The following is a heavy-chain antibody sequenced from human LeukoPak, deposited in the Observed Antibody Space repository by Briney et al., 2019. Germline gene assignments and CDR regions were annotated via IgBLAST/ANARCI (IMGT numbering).Heavy chain of an antibody. CDR1: GLTFSSYS. V-gene: IGHV3-23*01. CDR3: AKDLPAAGPAD. Sequence: AGGSLRLSCAASGLTFSSYSMGWVRQAPGKGLEWVSGISGSGSSTYYADSVKGRFTISRDNSKNTLYLQMNSLRAEETAVYYCAKDLPAAGPADWGQGTLVTVSS. J-gene: IGHJ4*02. CDR2: ISGSGSST. D-gene: IGHD6-13*01.